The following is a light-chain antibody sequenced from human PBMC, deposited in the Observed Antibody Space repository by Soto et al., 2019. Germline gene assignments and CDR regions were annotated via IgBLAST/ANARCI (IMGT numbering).Light chain of an antibody. CDR3: CSYAGSYTWV. CDR2: DVS. Sequence: QSALTQPRSVSGSPGQSVTISCTGTSSDVGGYNYVSWYQQHPGKAPKLMIYDVSKRPSGVPDRFSGSTSGNTASLTISGLQADDEADYYCCSYAGSYTWVFGGGTKLTVL. J-gene: IGLJ3*02. V-gene: IGLV2-11*01. CDR1: SSDVGGYNY.